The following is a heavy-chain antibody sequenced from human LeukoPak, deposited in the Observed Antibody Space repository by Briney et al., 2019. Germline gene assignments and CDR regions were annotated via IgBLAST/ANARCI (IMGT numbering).Heavy chain of an antibody. CDR2: MTPNGDHT. D-gene: IGHD4-11*01. CDR3: ARGGKYTNSVIDY. CDR1: VFTFNSYS. Sequence: GGSLRLSCVSSVFTFNSYSINWVRQAPWKGLEWVSVMTPNGDHTYYSDSVRGRFTISRGNSMNTMSLQMNSLRAEDTTIYYCARGGKYTNSVIDYWGQGTLVTVS. J-gene: IGHJ4*02. V-gene: IGHV3-23*01.